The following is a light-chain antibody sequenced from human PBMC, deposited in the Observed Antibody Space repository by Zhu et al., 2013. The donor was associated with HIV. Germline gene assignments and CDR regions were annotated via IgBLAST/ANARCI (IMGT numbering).Light chain of an antibody. CDR2: AAS. J-gene: IGKJ4*01. CDR3: QQSYSSPPHT. V-gene: IGKV1-39*01. Sequence: DIQMTQSPSSLSASTGDRVTITCRASQGISSYLAWYQQKPGKAPKLLIYAASSLQSGVPSRFSGSGSGTDFTLTISSLQPEDFATYYCQQSYSSPPHTFGGGTKVEIK. CDR1: QGISSY.